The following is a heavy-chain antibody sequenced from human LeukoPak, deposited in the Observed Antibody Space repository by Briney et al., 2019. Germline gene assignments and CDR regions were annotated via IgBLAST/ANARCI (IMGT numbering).Heavy chain of an antibody. V-gene: IGHV1-2*02. CDR2: INPNSGGT. CDR1: GYTFTGYY. D-gene: IGHD3-22*01. J-gene: IGHJ4*02. CDR3: AADLGEGSSGSDY. Sequence: ASVKVSCKASGYTFTGYYMHWVRQAPGQGLEWMGWINPNSGGTNYAQKFQERVTITRDMSTSTAYMELSSLGSEDTAVYYCAADLGEGSSGSDYWGQGTLVTVSS.